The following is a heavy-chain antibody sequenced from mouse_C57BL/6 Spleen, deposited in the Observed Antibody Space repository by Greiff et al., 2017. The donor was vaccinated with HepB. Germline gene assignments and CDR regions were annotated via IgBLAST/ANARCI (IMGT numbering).Heavy chain of an antibody. CDR1: GYAFSSSW. Sequence: QVQLKESGPELVKPGASVKISCKASGYAFSSSWMNWVKQRPGKGLEWIGRIYPGDGDTNYNGKFKGKATLTADKSSSTAYMQLSSLTSEDSAVYFSARLAAYYGHPHWYFDVWGTGTTVTVSS. CDR2: IYPGDGDT. J-gene: IGHJ1*03. CDR3: ARLAAYYGHPHWYFDV. V-gene: IGHV1-82*01. D-gene: IGHD2-10*01.